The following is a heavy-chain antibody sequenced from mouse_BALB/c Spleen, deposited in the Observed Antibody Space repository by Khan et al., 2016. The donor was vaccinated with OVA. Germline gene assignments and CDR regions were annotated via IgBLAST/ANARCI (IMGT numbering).Heavy chain of an antibody. CDR3: VPTGTGNYFGY. CDR1: GFNIKDTH. J-gene: IGHJ2*01. Sequence: VQLKQSGAELVKPGASVKLSCTASGFNIKDTHMHWVKQRPEQGLEWIGRIDPVNGNTKYDPKFQGKATITADTSSNTAYLQFSSLTSEDTAVYYCVPTGTGNYFGYWGQGTTLTVSS. V-gene: IGHV14-3*02. D-gene: IGHD4-1*01. CDR2: IDPVNGNT.